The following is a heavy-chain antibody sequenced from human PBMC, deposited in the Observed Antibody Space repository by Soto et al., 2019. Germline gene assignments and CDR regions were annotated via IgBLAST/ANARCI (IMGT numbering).Heavy chain of an antibody. Sequence: QVQLVQSGAEVKKPGASVKVSCKASGYTFTSYDINWVRQATGHGLEWMGWMNPNSGNTGYAHKFQGRITMTRNTSISTAYMELSSLTSDDTAVYYCARSVEWLASFDYWGQGTLVTVSS. D-gene: IGHD6-19*01. CDR1: GYTFTSYD. CDR2: MNPNSGNT. V-gene: IGHV1-8*01. CDR3: ARSVEWLASFDY. J-gene: IGHJ4*02.